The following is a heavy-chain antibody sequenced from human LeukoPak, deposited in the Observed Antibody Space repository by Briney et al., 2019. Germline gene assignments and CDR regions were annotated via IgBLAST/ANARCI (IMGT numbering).Heavy chain of an antibody. CDR3: ARDLYYDSTGPGRFYCYGMAV. CDR1: GYTFTSYG. V-gene: IGHV1-18*01. D-gene: IGHD3-22*01. J-gene: IGHJ6*02. CDR2: ISAYNGNT. Sequence: ASVKVSFKASGYTFTSYGISWVRQAPGQGLEWMGWISAYNGNTNYAQKLQSRVTMTTDTSTGTAYMELRSLRSDDTAVYYCARDLYYDSTGPGRFYCYGMAVCGQRTTVTVSS.